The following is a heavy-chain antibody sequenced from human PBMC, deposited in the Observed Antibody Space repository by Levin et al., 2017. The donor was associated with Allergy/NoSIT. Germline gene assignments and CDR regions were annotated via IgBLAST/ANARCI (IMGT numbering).Heavy chain of an antibody. CDR3: ARALGEQQLADLADYYYDGMDV. Sequence: GGSLRLSCAASGFTFSSYAMHWVRQAPGKGLEWVAVISYDGSNKYYADSVKGRFTISRDNSKNTLYLQMNSLRAEDTAVYYCARALGEQQLADLADYYYDGMDVWGQGTTVTVSS. J-gene: IGHJ6*02. D-gene: IGHD6-13*01. V-gene: IGHV3-30-3*01. CDR2: ISYDGSNK. CDR1: GFTFSSYA.